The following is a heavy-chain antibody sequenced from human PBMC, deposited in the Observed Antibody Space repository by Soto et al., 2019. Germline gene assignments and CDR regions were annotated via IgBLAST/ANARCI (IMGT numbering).Heavy chain of an antibody. D-gene: IGHD3-3*01. CDR3: AHLYDFRSGHLDYFDN. V-gene: IGHV4-34*01. J-gene: IGHJ4*02. Sequence: QVQLQQWGAGLLKPSETLSLTCAVYGGSFSGYYWSWIRQPPGKGLEWIGEINHSGSTNYNPSLKSRVTISVDTSKNQFSLKLSSVTAADTAVYYCAHLYDFRSGHLDYFDNWGQGTLVTVSS. CDR1: GGSFSGYY. CDR2: INHSGST.